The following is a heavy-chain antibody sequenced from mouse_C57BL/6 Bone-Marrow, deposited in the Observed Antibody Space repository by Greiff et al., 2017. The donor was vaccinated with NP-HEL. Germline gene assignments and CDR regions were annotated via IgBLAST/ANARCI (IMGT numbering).Heavy chain of an antibody. CDR1: GFTFSSYG. J-gene: IGHJ4*01. CDR2: ISSGGSYT. Sequence: EVQLQESGGDLVKPGGSLKLSCAASGFTFSSYGMSWVRQTPDKRLEWVATISSGGSYTYYPDSVKGRFTISRDNAKNTLYLQMSSLKSEDTAMYYCARHPFITTVVADAMDYWGQGTSVTVSS. D-gene: IGHD1-1*01. CDR3: ARHPFITTVVADAMDY. V-gene: IGHV5-6*01.